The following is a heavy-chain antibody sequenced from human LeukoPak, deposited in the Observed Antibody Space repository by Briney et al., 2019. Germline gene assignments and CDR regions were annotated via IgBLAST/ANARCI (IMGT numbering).Heavy chain of an antibody. CDR3: AKDGYMVRGVLPYYYFDY. J-gene: IGHJ4*02. CDR2: ISGSGGST. V-gene: IGHV3-23*01. D-gene: IGHD3-10*01. Sequence: PGGSLRLSCVASGFTFSSYWMSWVRQAPGKGLEWVSAISGSGGSTYYADSVKGRFTISRDNSKNTLYLQMNSLRAEDTAVYYCAKDGYMVRGVLPYYYFDYWGQGTLVTVSS. CDR1: GFTFSSYW.